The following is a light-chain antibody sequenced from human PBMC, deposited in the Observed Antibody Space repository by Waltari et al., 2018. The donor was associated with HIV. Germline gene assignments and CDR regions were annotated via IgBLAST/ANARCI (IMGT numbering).Light chain of an antibody. J-gene: IGLJ2*01. V-gene: IGLV1-40*01. CDR2: GNP. CDR1: PPNIGAGYA. Sequence: QSVLTQPPSVSGAPGQRVTISCTGTPPNIGAGYAVHWYQQLPGTAPTLHVFGNPNRPSGVPDRFSGSKSGTSASLAITGLQAGDEGDYYCQSYDNALSGSLFGGGTKVTVL. CDR3: QSYDNALSGSL.